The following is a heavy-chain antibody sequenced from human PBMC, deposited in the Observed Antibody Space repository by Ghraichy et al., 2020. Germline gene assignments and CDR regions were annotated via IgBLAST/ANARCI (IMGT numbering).Heavy chain of an antibody. CDR1: GFTFSSYS. CDR3: ARDRMGRFLEWLLSGAFDI. CDR2: ISSSSSYI. V-gene: IGHV3-21*01. Sequence: GGSLRLSCAASGFTFSSYSMNWVRQAPGKGLEWVSSISSSSSYIYYADSVKGRFTISRDNAKNSLYLQMNSLRAEDTAVYYCARDRMGRFLEWLLSGAFDIWGQGTMVTVSS. J-gene: IGHJ3*02. D-gene: IGHD3-3*01.